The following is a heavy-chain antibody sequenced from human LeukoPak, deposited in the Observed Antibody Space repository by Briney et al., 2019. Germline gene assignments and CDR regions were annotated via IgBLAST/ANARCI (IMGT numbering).Heavy chain of an antibody. J-gene: IGHJ4*02. V-gene: IGHV1-69*13. CDR1: GGAFSSYA. Sequence: SVKVSCKASGGAFSSYAISWVRQAPGQGLEWMGGIIPIFGTANYAQKFQGRVTITADESTSTAYMELSSLRSEDTAVYYCARGAVRGVIYGRFGYWGQGTLVTVSS. D-gene: IGHD3-10*01. CDR2: IIPIFGTA. CDR3: ARGAVRGVIYGRFGY.